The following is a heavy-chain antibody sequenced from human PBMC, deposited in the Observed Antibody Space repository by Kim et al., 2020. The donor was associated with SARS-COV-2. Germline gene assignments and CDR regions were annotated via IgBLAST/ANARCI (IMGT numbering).Heavy chain of an antibody. Sequence: GGSLRLSCAASGFTFSYYWMNWVRQAPGKGLEWVANIKQDGSEKYYVDSVKGRFTISRDNAKNSLYLQMNSLRAEDTAVYYCARASGGSWDFDYWGQGTLVTVSS. J-gene: IGHJ4*02. V-gene: IGHV3-7*01. D-gene: IGHD2-15*01. CDR3: ARASGGSWDFDY. CDR2: IKQDGSEK. CDR1: GFTFSYYW.